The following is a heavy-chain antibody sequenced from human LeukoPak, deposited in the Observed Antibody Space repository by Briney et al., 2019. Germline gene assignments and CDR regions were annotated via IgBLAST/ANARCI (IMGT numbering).Heavy chain of an antibody. CDR3: PKDYYDSSGYWSPYNAFDI. CDR2: ISGRGGST. Sequence: GGSLRLSCAASGFTFSSYAMSWVRQAPGKGLEWVSAISGRGGSTYYADSVKGRFSISRDNSKNTLYLQMNSLRAEDTAVYYCPKDYYDSSGYWSPYNAFDIWGQGTMVTVSS. V-gene: IGHV3-23*01. J-gene: IGHJ3*02. D-gene: IGHD3-22*01. CDR1: GFTFSSYA.